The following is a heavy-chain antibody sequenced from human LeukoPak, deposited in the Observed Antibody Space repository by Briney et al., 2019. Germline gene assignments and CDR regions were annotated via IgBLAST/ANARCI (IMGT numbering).Heavy chain of an antibody. V-gene: IGHV3-23*01. CDR3: ARELFDFDY. CDR1: GFTFDNFA. CDR2: ITGSGGSI. J-gene: IGHJ4*02. Sequence: PGGSLRLSCAPSGFTFDNFAMTWVRQAPGKGLEWVSEITGSGGSIYYADSVKGRFTISRDNSKNTLYLQMNSLRAEDTAIYYCARELFDFDYWGQGTLVTVSS. D-gene: IGHD3-10*01.